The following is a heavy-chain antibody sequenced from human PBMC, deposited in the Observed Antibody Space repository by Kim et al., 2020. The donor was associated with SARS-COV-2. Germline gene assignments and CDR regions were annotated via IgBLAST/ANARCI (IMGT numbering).Heavy chain of an antibody. D-gene: IGHD3-10*01. V-gene: IGHV1-18*01. CDR3: ASVSYYYGSGSYYYYGMDV. CDR2: ISAYNGNT. J-gene: IGHJ6*02. Sequence: ASVKVSCKASGYTFTSYGISWVRQAPGQGLEWMGWISAYNGNTNYAQKLQGRVTMTTDTSTSTAYMELRSLRSDDTAVYYCASVSYYYGSGSYYYYGMDVWGQGTTVTVSS. CDR1: GYTFTSYG.